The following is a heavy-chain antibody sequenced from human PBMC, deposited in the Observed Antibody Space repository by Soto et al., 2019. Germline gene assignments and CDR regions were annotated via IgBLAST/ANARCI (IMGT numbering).Heavy chain of an antibody. CDR2: MSGSGDAI. Sequence: GGSLRLSCTTSGFTFSDYYMTWVRQAPGKGLEWISYMSGSGDAIYYADSVKGRFTISRDNAKNSLHLEMNSLRVEDTAMYYCVRGNFYYGMDVWGQGTTVTVSS. J-gene: IGHJ6*02. CDR3: VRGNFYYGMDV. V-gene: IGHV3-11*01. CDR1: GFTFSDYY.